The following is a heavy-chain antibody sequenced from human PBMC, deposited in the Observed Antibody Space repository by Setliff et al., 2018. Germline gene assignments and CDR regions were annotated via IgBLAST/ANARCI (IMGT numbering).Heavy chain of an antibody. J-gene: IGHJ4*02. CDR2: INPNSGVT. Sequence: ASVKVSCKASGYTFTGYYMHWIRQAPGQGLEWVGWINPNSGVTEYAQNLQGRVTMTMDTSTSTAYMELRSLTADDTAVYYCARVPRLEWLLPTFDSWGQGTLVTVSS. D-gene: IGHD3-3*01. CDR3: ARVPRLEWLLPTFDS. V-gene: IGHV1-2*02. CDR1: GYTFTGYY.